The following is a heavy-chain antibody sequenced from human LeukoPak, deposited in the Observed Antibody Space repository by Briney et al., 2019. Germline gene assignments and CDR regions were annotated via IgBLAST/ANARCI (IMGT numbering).Heavy chain of an antibody. J-gene: IGHJ4*02. D-gene: IGHD3-9*01. Sequence: PGGSLRLSCEASGFSFGGYSMSWVRQAPGKGLEWVSGISPSADRTYYADSVKGRFTISRDNSKNTLYLQMNSLRAEDTAVYYCAKERYNEYEYYFDYWGQGTLVTVSS. V-gene: IGHV3-23*01. CDR1: GFSFGGYS. CDR3: AKERYNEYEYYFDY. CDR2: ISPSADRT.